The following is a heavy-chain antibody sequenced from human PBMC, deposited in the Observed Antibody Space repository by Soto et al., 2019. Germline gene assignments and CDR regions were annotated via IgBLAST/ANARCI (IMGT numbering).Heavy chain of an antibody. CDR2: IYSGGTT. J-gene: IGHJ6*02. V-gene: IGHV3-53*01. CDR1: GFTVSTNY. CDR3: ARAASYYGLDV. Sequence: VQLVESGGGLIQPGGSLRLSCAASGFTVSTNYMSWVRQAPGKGLEWVSVIYSGGTTYFADSVKGRFTISRDNSKNTLYLQMSSLRAEDTAVYFGARAASYYGLDVWGQGTTVTVSS.